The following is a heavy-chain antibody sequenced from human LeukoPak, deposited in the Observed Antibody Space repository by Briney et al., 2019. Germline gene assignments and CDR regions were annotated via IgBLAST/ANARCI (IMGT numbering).Heavy chain of an antibody. J-gene: IGHJ6*02. V-gene: IGHV3-74*01. CDR1: GFTFSSYW. CDR3: ARDWSGSGVAMDV. CDR2: INSDGSAT. Sequence: GGSLRLSCAASGFTFSSYWMSWFRQAPGKGLMWVSQINSDGSATSCADPVKGRCTISRDNAKNMLYLEMNSLRVEDTAVYYCARDWSGSGVAMDVWGRGTTVTVSS. D-gene: IGHD1-26*01.